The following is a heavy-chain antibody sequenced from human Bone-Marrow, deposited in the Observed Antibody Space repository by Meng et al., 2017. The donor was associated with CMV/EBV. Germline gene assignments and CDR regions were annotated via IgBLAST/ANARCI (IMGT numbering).Heavy chain of an antibody. Sequence: ASVKVSCKASGYTFTGYYMHWVRQAPGQGLEWMGWINPSSGGTNYAQKFQGRVTMTRDTSISPAYMELSRLRSDDTAVYYCARVIRGYERVDYWGQGTLVTVSS. J-gene: IGHJ4*02. V-gene: IGHV1-2*02. CDR3: ARVIRGYERVDY. D-gene: IGHD5-12*01. CDR1: GYTFTGYY. CDR2: INPSSGGT.